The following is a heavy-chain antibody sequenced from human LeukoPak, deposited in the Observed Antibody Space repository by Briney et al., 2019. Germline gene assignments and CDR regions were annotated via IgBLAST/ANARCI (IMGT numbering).Heavy chain of an antibody. V-gene: IGHV1-69*05. CDR2: IIPIFGTA. CDR1: GGTFSSYA. J-gene: IGHJ3*02. CDR3: ARGNDFWSGYLRSAFDI. Sequence: SVKVSCKASGGTFSSYAISWVRQAPGQGLEWMGGIIPIFGTASYAQKFQGRVTITTDESTSTAYMELSSLRSEDTAVYYCARGNDFWSGYLRSAFDIWGQGTMVTVSS. D-gene: IGHD3-3*01.